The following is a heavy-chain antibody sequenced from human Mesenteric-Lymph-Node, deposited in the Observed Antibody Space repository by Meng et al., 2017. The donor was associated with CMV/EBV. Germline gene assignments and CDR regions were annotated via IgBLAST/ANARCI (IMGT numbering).Heavy chain of an antibody. J-gene: IGHJ4*02. CDR1: GYTVPNYY. V-gene: IGHV1-46*01. CDR2: INPSDGST. D-gene: IGHD6-19*01. Sequence: SCKASGYTVPNYYIPWVRQAPGQGLECMGLINPSDGSTSYTQKFQGRVTVTRDTSTSTVYMELTSLRSEDTAVYFCARHGVAGSDYWGQGTLVTVSS. CDR3: ARHGVAGSDY.